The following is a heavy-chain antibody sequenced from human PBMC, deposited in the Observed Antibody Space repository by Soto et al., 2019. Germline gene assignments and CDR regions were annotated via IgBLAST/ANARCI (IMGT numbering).Heavy chain of an antibody. J-gene: IGHJ6*01. CDR1: GGSISGYY. CDR3: AIADLVYSGYYSDHCYRQDV. Sequence: SETLSLTCTVSGGSISGYYWIWFRQPPGKGLEWIGYMYNIGSTNYNPSLRSRVTMSVDTSKNQFSLKLSSVTAADTAVYYCAIADLVYSGYYSDHCYRQDVSGRGTTDTVSS. CDR2: MYNIGST. D-gene: IGHD5-12*01. V-gene: IGHV4-59*08.